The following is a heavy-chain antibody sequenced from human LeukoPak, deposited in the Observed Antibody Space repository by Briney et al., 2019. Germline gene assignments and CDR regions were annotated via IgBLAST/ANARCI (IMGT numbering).Heavy chain of an antibody. Sequence: PGGSLRLSCAASGFTFSSYAMSWVRQAPGKGLERVSAISGSGGSTYYADSVKGRFTISRDNSKNTLYLQMNSLRAEDTAVYYCAKDPRIWIDEDYWGQGTLVTVSS. CDR1: GFTFSSYA. V-gene: IGHV3-23*01. CDR2: ISGSGGST. J-gene: IGHJ4*02. D-gene: IGHD3-3*01. CDR3: AKDPRIWIDEDY.